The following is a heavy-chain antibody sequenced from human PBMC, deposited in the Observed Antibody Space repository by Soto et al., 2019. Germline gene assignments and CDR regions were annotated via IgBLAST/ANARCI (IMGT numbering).Heavy chain of an antibody. V-gene: IGHV3-21*01. CDR1: GFTFSTYS. CDR2: ISSSSGYI. J-gene: IGHJ6*02. D-gene: IGHD5-18*01. CDR3: ARVRSYSYGEAYAMDV. Sequence: EVQLVESGGGLVKPGGSLRLSCAASGFTFSTYSMNWVRQAPGKGLEWVSSISSSSGYIYYADSLKGRFAISRDDDKNSLSLQMNSLRAEDTAVYYCARVRSYSYGEAYAMDVWGPGTTVTVSS.